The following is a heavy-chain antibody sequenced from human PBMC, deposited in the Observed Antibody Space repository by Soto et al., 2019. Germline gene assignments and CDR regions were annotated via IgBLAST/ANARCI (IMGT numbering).Heavy chain of an antibody. Sequence: SETLSLTCTVPGGSISSYYWSWIRQPPGKGLEWIGYIYYSGSTNYNPSLKSRVTISVDTSKNQFSLKLSSVTAADTAVYYCARAARPRYYYYGMDVWGQGTTVTVSS. CDR1: GGSISSYY. V-gene: IGHV4-59*01. CDR3: ARAARPRYYYYGMDV. J-gene: IGHJ6*02. D-gene: IGHD6-6*01. CDR2: IYYSGST.